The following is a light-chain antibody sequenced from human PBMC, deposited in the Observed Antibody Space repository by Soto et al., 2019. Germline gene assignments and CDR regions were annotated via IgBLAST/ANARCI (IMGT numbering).Light chain of an antibody. Sequence: QSVLTQPASVSGSPGQSITISCTGTSSDVGDYNYVSWYQQHPGKAPKLMISAVSNRPSGVSDRFSGSKSGNTASLTISGLQAEDEADYYCSYMMNSLYVFGNGTKLTVL. J-gene: IGLJ1*01. CDR1: SSDVGDYNY. CDR3: SYMMNSLYV. CDR2: AVS. V-gene: IGLV2-14*01.